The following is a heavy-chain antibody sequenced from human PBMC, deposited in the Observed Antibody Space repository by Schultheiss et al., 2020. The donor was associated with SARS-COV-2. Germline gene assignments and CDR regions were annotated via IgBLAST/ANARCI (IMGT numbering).Heavy chain of an antibody. CDR1: GFTFSNSD. Sequence: GGSLRLSCAASGFTFSNSDMNWVRQAPGKGLVWVSCINSDGSSTSYADSVKGRFTISRDNSKNTLHLQLNSLRGEDTAVYYCARDLGFWSTYYRKYFYGMDVWGQGTTVTVSS. V-gene: IGHV3-74*01. CDR3: ARDLGFWSTYYRKYFYGMDV. D-gene: IGHD3-3*01. J-gene: IGHJ6*02. CDR2: INSDGSST.